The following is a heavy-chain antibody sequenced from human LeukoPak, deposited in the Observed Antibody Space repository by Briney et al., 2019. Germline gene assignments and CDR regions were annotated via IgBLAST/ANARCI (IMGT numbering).Heavy chain of an antibody. Sequence: PGGSLRLSCAASGFTVSVYGMHWVRQAPGKGLEWVAFIRFDGGEKYYADSVKGRFTISRDSSKDTLYLQMNSLSVEDTAMYYCAKDPKPDYTDIWGQGTMVTVSS. CDR2: IRFDGGEK. J-gene: IGHJ3*02. D-gene: IGHD4-11*01. V-gene: IGHV3-30*02. CDR3: AKDPKPDYTDI. CDR1: GFTVSVYG.